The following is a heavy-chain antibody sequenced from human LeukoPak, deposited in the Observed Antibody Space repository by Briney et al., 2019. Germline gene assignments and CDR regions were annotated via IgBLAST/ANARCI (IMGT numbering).Heavy chain of an antibody. J-gene: IGHJ4*02. Sequence: ASVKVSCKASGGTFSSYAISRVRQAPGQGLEWMGGIIPIFGTANYAQKFQGRVTITADESTSTAYMELSSLRSEDTAVYYCARDQGGYSGYDDWGQGTLVTVSS. V-gene: IGHV1-69*13. CDR2: IIPIFGTA. CDR3: ARDQGGYSGYDD. CDR1: GGTFSSYA. D-gene: IGHD5-12*01.